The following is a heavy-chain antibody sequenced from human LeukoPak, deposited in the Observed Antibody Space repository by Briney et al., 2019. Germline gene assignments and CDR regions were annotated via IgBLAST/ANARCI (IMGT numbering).Heavy chain of an antibody. CDR3: ARGGGPQVRLNWFDP. V-gene: IGHV1-8*01. Sequence: ASVKVSCKASGYTFTSYHINWVRQATGQGLEWMGWMNPNSGNTGYAQRFQGRVTMTMNTSISTAYMELSSLRPEDTAVYYCARGGGPQVRLNWFDPWGQGTLVTVSS. CDR1: GYTFTSYH. D-gene: IGHD3-10*01. CDR2: MNPNSGNT. J-gene: IGHJ5*02.